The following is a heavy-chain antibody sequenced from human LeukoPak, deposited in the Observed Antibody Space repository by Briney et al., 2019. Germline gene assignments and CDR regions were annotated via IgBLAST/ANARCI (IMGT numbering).Heavy chain of an antibody. J-gene: IGHJ4*02. D-gene: IGHD3-16*01. CDR2: LNPSSGST. CDR1: GYTFTSYY. Sequence: ASVKVSCKASGYTFTSYYIHWVRQVPGQGLEWMGILNPSSGSTSYAQNFQGRVAMTRDTSTSTVHLELSSLRSEDTAVYYCARKKGAEGLDYWGQGTLVTVSS. V-gene: IGHV1-46*01. CDR3: ARKKGAEGLDY.